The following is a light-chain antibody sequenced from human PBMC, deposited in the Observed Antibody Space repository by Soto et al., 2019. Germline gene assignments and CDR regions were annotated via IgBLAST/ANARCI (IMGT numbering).Light chain of an antibody. CDR2: EAS. CDR3: QQRRNWPPT. J-gene: IGKJ1*01. Sequence: EIVMTQSPATLSVAPGERVTLSCRASQGVSRKLAWYQQRPGQAPRLLMYEASNRATGVPARFSGSGSGTDFTLTISSLEPEDFAIYYCQQRRNWPPTFGQGTKVEIK. CDR1: QGVSRK. V-gene: IGKV3-11*01.